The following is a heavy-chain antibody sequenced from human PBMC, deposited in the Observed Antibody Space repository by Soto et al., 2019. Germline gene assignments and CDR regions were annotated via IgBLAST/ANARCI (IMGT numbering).Heavy chain of an antibody. CDR1: GGSISSYY. CDR2: IYYSGST. Sequence: SETLSLTCTVSGGSISSYYWSWIRQPPGKGLEWIGYIYYSGSTNYNPSLKSRVTISVDTSKNQFSLKLSSVTAADTAVYYCAREAHQQLVYDFWGQGTLVTGSS. D-gene: IGHD6-13*01. V-gene: IGHV4-59*01. J-gene: IGHJ4*02. CDR3: AREAHQQLVYDF.